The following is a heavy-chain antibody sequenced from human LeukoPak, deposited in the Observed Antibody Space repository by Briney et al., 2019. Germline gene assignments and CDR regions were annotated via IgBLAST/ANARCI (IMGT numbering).Heavy chain of an antibody. CDR2: IYTSGST. Sequence: PSETLSLTCTVSGGSIRSYYWSWIRQPAGKGLEWIGRIYTSGSTNYNPSLKSRVTMSVDTSKNQFSLKLSSVTAADTALYYCASRAYYDFWSGYYNYWGQGTLVTVSS. CDR1: GGSIRSYY. J-gene: IGHJ4*02. CDR3: ASRAYYDFWSGYYNY. V-gene: IGHV4-4*07. D-gene: IGHD3-3*01.